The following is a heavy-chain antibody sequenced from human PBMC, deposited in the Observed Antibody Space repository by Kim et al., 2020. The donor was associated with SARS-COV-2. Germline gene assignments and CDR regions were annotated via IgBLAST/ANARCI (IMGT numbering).Heavy chain of an antibody. J-gene: IGHJ6*02. CDR2: IYSGGST. CDR1: GFTVSMNY. Sequence: GGSLRLSCAASGFTVSMNYMSWVRQAPGKGLEWVSVIYSGGSTYYADSVKGRFTISRDNSKNTLYLQMNSLRAEDTAVYYCARGLVGSSGGYGMDVWGQGTTVTVSS. V-gene: IGHV3-53*01. CDR3: ARGLVGSSGGYGMDV. D-gene: IGHD6-13*01.